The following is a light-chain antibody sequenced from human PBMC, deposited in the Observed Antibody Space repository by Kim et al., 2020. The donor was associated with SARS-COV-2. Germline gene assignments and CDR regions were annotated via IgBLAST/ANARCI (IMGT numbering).Light chain of an antibody. J-gene: IGLJ2*01. CDR3: AAWDDSLNARV. CDR2: SNN. CDR1: SSTVGSST. Sequence: VTISCSGGSSTVGSSTVNWHQQLPGTAPNLRIYSNNQRPSGVPDRFSGSKSGTSASLTISGLQSEDEADYYCAAWDDSLNARVFGGGTQLTVL. V-gene: IGLV1-44*01.